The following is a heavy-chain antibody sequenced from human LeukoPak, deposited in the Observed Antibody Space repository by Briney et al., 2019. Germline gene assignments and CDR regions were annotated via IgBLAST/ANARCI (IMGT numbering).Heavy chain of an antibody. Sequence: GGSLRLSCTASGFTVSNNYMNWVRQAPGKGLEWVSIIYTGGGTYYADSVKGRFTISRDNSKNTIYLQMNSLRAEDTAVYFCARVPYGNYHYYYMDVWGKGTTVTVSS. CDR1: GFTVSNNY. D-gene: IGHD3-10*01. J-gene: IGHJ6*03. CDR3: ARVPYGNYHYYYMDV. CDR2: IYTGGGT. V-gene: IGHV3-53*01.